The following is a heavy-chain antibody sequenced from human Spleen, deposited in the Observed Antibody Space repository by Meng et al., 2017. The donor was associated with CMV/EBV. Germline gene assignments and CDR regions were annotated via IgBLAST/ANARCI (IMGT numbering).Heavy chain of an antibody. CDR3: AKDIAAAGTGWYFDL. D-gene: IGHD6-13*01. CDR1: GLTFSSYG. CDR2: IRYDGSNK. V-gene: IGHV3-30*02. J-gene: IGHJ2*01. Sequence: GLTFSSYGMHWVRQAPGKGLEWVAFIRYDGSNKYYADSVKGRFTISRDNSKNTLYLQMNSLRAEDTAVYYCAKDIAAAGTGWYFDLWGRGTLVTVSS.